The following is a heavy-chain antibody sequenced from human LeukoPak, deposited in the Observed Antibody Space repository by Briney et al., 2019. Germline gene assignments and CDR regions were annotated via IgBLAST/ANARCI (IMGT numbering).Heavy chain of an antibody. J-gene: IGHJ4*02. CDR1: GYTFTKSY. CDR2: INPNSGGT. D-gene: IGHD6-13*01. Sequence: ASVKVSCKASGYTFTKSYIHWVRQAPGQGLEWMGWINPNSGGTNYAQKFQGRVTMTRDTSISTAYMELSRLGSDDTAVYYCARDKAAAGALFDYWGQGTLVTVSS. CDR3: ARDKAAAGALFDY. V-gene: IGHV1-2*02.